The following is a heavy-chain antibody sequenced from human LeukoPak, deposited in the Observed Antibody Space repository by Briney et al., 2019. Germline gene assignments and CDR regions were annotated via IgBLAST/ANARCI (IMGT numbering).Heavy chain of an antibody. J-gene: IGHJ3*01. Sequence: PGGSLRLSCEASGFNFNNAWMNWVRQAPGKGLEWVGRSKKTHEGGATDCAAPVNGRFTISRDDSKNTLYLQMNSLKTEDTAVYYCTTDGMTVYAAFDVWGQGTMVTVSS. CDR3: TTDGMTVYAAFDV. CDR2: SKKTHEGGAT. CDR1: GFNFNNAW. V-gene: IGHV3-15*07. D-gene: IGHD1-14*01.